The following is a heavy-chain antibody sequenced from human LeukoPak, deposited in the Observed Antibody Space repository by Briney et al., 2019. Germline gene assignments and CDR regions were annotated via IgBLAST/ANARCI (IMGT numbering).Heavy chain of an antibody. CDR2: ISRGGDNT. V-gene: IGHV3-23*01. CDR3: AKPVRCSSSSRRVPGLYYFAD. Sequence: PGGSLRLSCAASGFTFSTYPMNWVRQAPGRGLEWISTISRGGDNTSYADSVKGRFTISRETSTNTLYLQMNNLRANATAVYDCAKPVRCSSSSRRVPGLYYFADGGQGTLATVPS. J-gene: IGHJ4*02. D-gene: IGHD2-2*01. CDR1: GFTFSTYP.